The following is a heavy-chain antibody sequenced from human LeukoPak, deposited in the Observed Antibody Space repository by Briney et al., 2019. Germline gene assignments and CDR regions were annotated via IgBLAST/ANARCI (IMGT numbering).Heavy chain of an antibody. CDR2: IIPILGIA. Sequence: SVKVSCKASGGTFSSYTISWVRQAPGQGLEWMGRIIPILGIANYAQKFQGRVTITADKSTSTAYMELSSLRSEDTAVYYCARDVSCSSTSCYTEHHYYYGMDVWGQGTTVTVSS. J-gene: IGHJ6*02. V-gene: IGHV1-69*04. CDR3: ARDVSCSSTSCYTEHHYYYGMDV. CDR1: GGTFSSYT. D-gene: IGHD2-2*02.